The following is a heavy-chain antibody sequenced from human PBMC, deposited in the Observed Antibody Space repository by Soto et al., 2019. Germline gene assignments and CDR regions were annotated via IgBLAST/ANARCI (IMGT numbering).Heavy chain of an antibody. CDR1: GGSISSYY. J-gene: IGHJ4*02. V-gene: IGHV4-59*12. D-gene: IGHD5-12*01. CDR2: IYYSGST. CDR3: ARDRRDGWIFDY. Sequence: SETLSLTCTVSGGSISSYYWSWIRQPPGKGLEWIGSIYYSGSTYYNPSLKSRVTISVDTSKNQFSLKLSSVTAADTAVYYCARDRRDGWIFDYWGQGTLVTVSS.